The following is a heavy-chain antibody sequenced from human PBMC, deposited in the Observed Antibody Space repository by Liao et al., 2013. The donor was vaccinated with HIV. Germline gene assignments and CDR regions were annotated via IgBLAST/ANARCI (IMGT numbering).Heavy chain of an antibody. D-gene: IGHD7-27*01. J-gene: IGHJ5*02. CDR2: FYTSENT. Sequence: QVQLQESGPGLVKPSETLSLTCTVSGGSISSYYWSWIRQPAGKGLEWIGRFYTSENTNYNPSLKSRVTMSVDTSKNQFSLKLTSVTAADTAVYYCASSPDWGSRSPNWFDPWGQGTLVTVSS. CDR3: ASSPDWGSRSPNWFDP. V-gene: IGHV4-4*07. CDR1: GGSISSYY.